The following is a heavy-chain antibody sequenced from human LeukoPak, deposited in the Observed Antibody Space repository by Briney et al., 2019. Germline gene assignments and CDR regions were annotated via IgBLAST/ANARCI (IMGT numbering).Heavy chain of an antibody. CDR1: GGSFSGYY. CDR3: AREVGGTYEIDY. D-gene: IGHD1-26*01. V-gene: IGHV4-34*01. CDR2: INHSGST. Sequence: SETLSLTCAVYGGSFSGYYWSWIRQPPGKGLEWIGEINHSGSTSYNPSLKSRVTISLDTSKNQFSLQLSSVTAADTAIFYCAREVGGTYEIDYWGLGTLVTVSS. J-gene: IGHJ4*02.